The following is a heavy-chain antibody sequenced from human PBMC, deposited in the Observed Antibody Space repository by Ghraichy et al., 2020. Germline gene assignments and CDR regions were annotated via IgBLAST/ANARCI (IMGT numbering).Heavy chain of an antibody. CDR1: GGSISSSSYY. CDR2: IYYSGST. CDR3: ARPSAVSRGYSYGYEYFDY. Sequence: SQTLSLTCTVSGGSISSSSYYWGWIRQPPGKGLEWIGSIYYSGSTYYNPSLKSRVTISVDTSKNQFSLKLSSVTAADTAVYYCARPSAVSRGYSYGYEYFDYWGQGTLVTVSS. D-gene: IGHD5-18*01. V-gene: IGHV4-39*01. J-gene: IGHJ4*02.